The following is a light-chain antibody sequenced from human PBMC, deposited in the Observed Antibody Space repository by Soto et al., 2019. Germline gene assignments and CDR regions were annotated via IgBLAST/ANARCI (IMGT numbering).Light chain of an antibody. CDR3: LQTSNRPRT. V-gene: IGKV1-39*01. CDR2: GAS. CDR1: LTIGDS. J-gene: IGKJ1*01. Sequence: DIQMTQSPSSLSASVGDRVTITCRASLTIGDSLSWFQQKAGKPPTLLIYGASALQSGVPARFSCSGSGTDFTLTIRNMLSEDFETYYCLQTSNRPRTYGKGPKV.